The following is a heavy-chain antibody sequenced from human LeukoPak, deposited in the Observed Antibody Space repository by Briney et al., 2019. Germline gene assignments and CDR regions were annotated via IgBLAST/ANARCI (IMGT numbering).Heavy chain of an antibody. CDR3: ARTYYDSSGYYYLFDY. J-gene: IGHJ4*02. CDR2: IYYSGST. D-gene: IGHD3-22*01. Sequence: SQTLSLTCTVSGGSISSGGYSWSWVRQHPGKGLEWIEYIYYSGSTYYNPSLKSRVTISVDTSKNQFSLKLSSVTAADTAVYYCARTYYDSSGYYYLFDYWGQGTLVTVSS. V-gene: IGHV4-31*03. CDR1: GGSISSGGYS.